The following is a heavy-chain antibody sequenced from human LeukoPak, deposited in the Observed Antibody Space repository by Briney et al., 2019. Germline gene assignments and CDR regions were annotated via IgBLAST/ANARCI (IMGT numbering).Heavy chain of an antibody. J-gene: IGHJ6*02. CDR2: MYVSGTT. D-gene: IGHD3-22*01. CDR1: GGSISDHH. CDR3: ARENYYDSSGYSEGMDV. Sequence: SETLSLTCTVSGGSISDHHLSWIRQPAGKGLEWIGRMYVSGTTNYNPSLRSRVTMSMDTSNNQFSLRLRSVTAADTAVYYCARENYYDSSGYSEGMDVWGQGTTVTVS. V-gene: IGHV4-4*07.